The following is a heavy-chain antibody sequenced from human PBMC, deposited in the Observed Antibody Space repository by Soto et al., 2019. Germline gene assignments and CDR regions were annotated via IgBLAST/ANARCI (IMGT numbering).Heavy chain of an antibody. J-gene: IGHJ4*02. Sequence: SETLSLTCAVYGGSFSGYYWSWIRQPPGKGLEWIGEINHSGSTNYNPSLTSRVTISVDTSKNQFSLTLSSVTAADTAVYYCARGVKWLLLRGRYYFDYWGQGTLVTVSS. V-gene: IGHV4-34*01. CDR3: ARGVKWLLLRGRYYFDY. CDR1: GGSFSGYY. D-gene: IGHD3-22*01. CDR2: INHSGST.